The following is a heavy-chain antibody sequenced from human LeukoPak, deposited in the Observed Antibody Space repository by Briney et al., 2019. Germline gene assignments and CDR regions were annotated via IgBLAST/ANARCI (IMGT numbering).Heavy chain of an antibody. V-gene: IGHV3-23*01. J-gene: IGHJ4*01. Sequence: GGSLRLSCAASVFTFSSNAMCWVRQAPGKGLEWVSLISGTGGTTYYADSVKGRLTISRDNSKNTLYLQMNSLRVEDTAVYYCAKDAHSGSYFDYWGQGILVTVSS. CDR1: VFTFSSNA. D-gene: IGHD1-26*01. CDR3: AKDAHSGSYFDY. CDR2: ISGTGGTT.